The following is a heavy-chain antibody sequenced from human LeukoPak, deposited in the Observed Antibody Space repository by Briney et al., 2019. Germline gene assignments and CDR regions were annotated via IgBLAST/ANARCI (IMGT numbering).Heavy chain of an antibody. Sequence: SETLSLTCTVSGRSISSYYWSWIRQPPGKGLEWIGYIYYSGSTNYNPSLESRVTISVDTSKNQFSLKLSSVTAADTAVYYCAGLMVRGVIITGIDYWGQGTLVTVSS. CDR1: GRSISSYY. CDR2: IYYSGST. V-gene: IGHV4-59*01. D-gene: IGHD3-10*01. J-gene: IGHJ4*02. CDR3: AGLMVRGVIITGIDY.